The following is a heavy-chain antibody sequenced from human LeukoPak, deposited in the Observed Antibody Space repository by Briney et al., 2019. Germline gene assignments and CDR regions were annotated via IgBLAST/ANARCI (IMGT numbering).Heavy chain of an antibody. CDR1: GFTFSSYS. Sequence: PGGSLRLSCAASGFTFSSYSMNWVRQAPGKGLEWVSYISSSSSTIYYADSVKGRFTISRDNAKNSLYLQMNSLRAEDTAVYYCAREMELGGATPPAGDYWGQGTLVTVSS. V-gene: IGHV3-48*04. CDR2: ISSSSSTI. D-gene: IGHD1-26*01. J-gene: IGHJ4*02. CDR3: AREMELGGATPPAGDY.